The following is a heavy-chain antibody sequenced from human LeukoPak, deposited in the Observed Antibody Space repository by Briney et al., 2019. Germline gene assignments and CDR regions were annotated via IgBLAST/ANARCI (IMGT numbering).Heavy chain of an antibody. CDR3: ARDFSWRQFDY. Sequence: GGSLRLSCETSGFTAGFTFSTSYMTWVRQAPGMGLEWVAEIGPDGSGPVYVDSVKGRFTISRDNAKDSLYLQMNSLRVEETAVYYCARDFSWRQFDYWGLGTLVTVS. CDR2: IGPDGSGP. J-gene: IGHJ4*02. CDR1: GFTAGFTFSTSY. V-gene: IGHV3-7*01.